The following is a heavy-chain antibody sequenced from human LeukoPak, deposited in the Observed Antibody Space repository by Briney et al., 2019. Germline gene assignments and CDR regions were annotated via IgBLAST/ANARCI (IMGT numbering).Heavy chain of an antibody. V-gene: IGHV4-38-2*01. CDR2: LYHSGTT. CDR3: ARGSNNYYGSGSYNNWFYP. CDR1: GYSISSGYY. J-gene: IGHJ5*02. Sequence: SETLSLTCAVSGYSISSGYYWGWMRPPPGKGLEWIGRLYHSGTTYYNPSLKSRVTISVDRSKIHFSLKLAAVTAADTALYYCARGSNNYYGSGSYNNWFYPWGQGTLVTVSS. D-gene: IGHD3-10*01.